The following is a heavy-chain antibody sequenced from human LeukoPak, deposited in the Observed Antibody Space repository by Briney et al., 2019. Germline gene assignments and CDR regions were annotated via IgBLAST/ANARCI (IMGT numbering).Heavy chain of an antibody. V-gene: IGHV3-23*01. J-gene: IGHJ6*02. CDR2: ISGSGGST. CDR3: AKDSLTCTNGVCSIYYYYGMDV. D-gene: IGHD2-8*01. CDR1: GFTFSSYA. Sequence: PGGSLRPSCAASGFTFSSYAMSWVRQAPGKGLEWVSAISGSGGSTYYADSVKGRFTISRDNSKNTLYLQMNSLRAEDTAVYYCAKDSLTCTNGVCSIYYYYGMDVWGQGTTVTVSS.